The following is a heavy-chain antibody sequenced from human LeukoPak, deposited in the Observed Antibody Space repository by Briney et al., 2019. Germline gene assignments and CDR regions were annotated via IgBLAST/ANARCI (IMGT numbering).Heavy chain of an antibody. D-gene: IGHD3-10*01. Sequence: PSQTLSLTCAVSGGSISSDGYSWSWIRQPPGKGLEWIGYIYHSGSTYYNPSLKSRVTISVDRSKNQFSLKLSSVTAADTAVYYCARVLLRFGESNWFDPWGQGTLVTVSS. J-gene: IGHJ5*02. V-gene: IGHV4-30-2*01. CDR1: GGSISSDGYS. CDR3: ARVLLRFGESNWFDP. CDR2: IYHSGST.